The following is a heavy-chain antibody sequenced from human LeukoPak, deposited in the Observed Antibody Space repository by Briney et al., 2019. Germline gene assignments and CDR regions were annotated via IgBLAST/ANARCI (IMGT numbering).Heavy chain of an antibody. Sequence: PSETLSLTCTVSGGPISSSSYYWGWIRQPPGKGLEWIGTIYYSGTTYYNPSLKSRVTMSVDTSKNQFSLKLSSVTAADTAVYYCARDIVGVTRAFGYWGQGTLATVSS. CDR1: GGPISSSSYY. D-gene: IGHD1-26*01. CDR2: IYYSGTT. V-gene: IGHV4-39*07. J-gene: IGHJ4*02. CDR3: ARDIVGVTRAFGY.